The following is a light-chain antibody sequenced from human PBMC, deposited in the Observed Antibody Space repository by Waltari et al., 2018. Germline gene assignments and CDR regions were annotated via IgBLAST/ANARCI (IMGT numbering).Light chain of an antibody. Sequence: QSALTQSASVSGSPGQSITVSCTGISSDVGINSFVSWYQHHPGKAPKVVIYDVSYRPSGVSDRFSGSKSGNTASLTISGLQAEDEADYYCSSYTSNSAVFGGGTKVTVL. V-gene: IGLV2-14*03. CDR1: SSDVGINSF. CDR2: DVS. J-gene: IGLJ3*02. CDR3: SSYTSNSAV.